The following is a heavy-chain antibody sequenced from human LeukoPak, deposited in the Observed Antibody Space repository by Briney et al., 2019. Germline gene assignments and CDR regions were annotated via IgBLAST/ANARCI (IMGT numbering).Heavy chain of an antibody. CDR2: IYPDDSDT. Sequence: GGARQISSKGSWYNFSSYWVGWGGQKPGERFGGVGVIYPDDSDTRYSPSFQGQVTISADKSISTAYLQWSSLKASDTAMYYCARHVIYSDSSSAFDIWGQGTMVTVSS. D-gene: IGHD6-6*01. CDR3: ARHVIYSDSSSAFDI. CDR1: WYNFSSYW. V-gene: IGHV5-51*01. J-gene: IGHJ3*02.